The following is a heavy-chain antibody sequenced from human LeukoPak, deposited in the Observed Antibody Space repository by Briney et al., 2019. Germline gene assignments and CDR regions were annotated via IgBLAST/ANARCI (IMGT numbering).Heavy chain of an antibody. CDR3: ARDARTIIAVAGTFDD. Sequence: GGSLRLSCAASGFTFSSYGMHWVRQAPGKGLEWVAFIRYDGSNKYYADSVKGRFTISRDNSKNTLYLQMNGLRAEDTAVYYCARDARTIIAVAGTFDDWGQGTLVTVSS. CDR1: GFTFSSYG. J-gene: IGHJ4*02. D-gene: IGHD6-19*01. CDR2: IRYDGSNK. V-gene: IGHV3-30*02.